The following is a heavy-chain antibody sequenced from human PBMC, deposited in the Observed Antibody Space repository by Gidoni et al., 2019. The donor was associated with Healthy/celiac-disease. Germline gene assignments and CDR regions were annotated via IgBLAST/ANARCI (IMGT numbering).Heavy chain of an antibody. D-gene: IGHD2-21*02. Sequence: QVQLVESGGGVVQPGRSLRLSCAASGFTFSSYVMHWVRQAPGKGLEWVAVIWYDGSNKYYADSVKGRFTISRDNSKNTLYLQMNSLRAEDTAVYYCARDRANCGGDCYPYDAFDIWGQGTMVTVSS. CDR3: ARDRANCGGDCYPYDAFDI. V-gene: IGHV3-33*01. CDR1: GFTFSSYV. J-gene: IGHJ3*02. CDR2: IWYDGSNK.